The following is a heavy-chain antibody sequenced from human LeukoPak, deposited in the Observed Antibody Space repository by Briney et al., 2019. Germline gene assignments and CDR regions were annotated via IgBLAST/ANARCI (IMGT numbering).Heavy chain of an antibody. J-gene: IGHJ6*02. CDR1: GGSISNYY. CDR3: AREDPQTTVPEGMDG. D-gene: IGHD4-17*01. V-gene: IGHV4-59*01. Sequence: SETLSLTCTVSGGSISNYYWSWIRQSPVKGLEWIGYIYFSGATNYNPSLKRRVTLSVDTSKNQFSLKLSSVTAADTAVYYCAREDPQTTVPEGMDGWGQGTTVTVSS. CDR2: IYFSGAT.